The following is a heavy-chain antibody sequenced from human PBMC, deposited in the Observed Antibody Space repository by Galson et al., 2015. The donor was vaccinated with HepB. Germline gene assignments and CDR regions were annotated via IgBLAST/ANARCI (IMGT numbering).Heavy chain of an antibody. CDR3: VRGGFWSGYLGLDYYHFYYMDV. J-gene: IGHJ6*03. Sequence: SLRLSCAASGFIFDDYGMSWVRQSPGKGLEWVSGINKNGGFTAYADSVKGRFTISRDNAKNSLYLQMNSLRADDTALYYCVRGGFWSGYLGLDYYHFYYMDVWGKGTTVTVSS. CDR2: INKNGGFT. CDR1: GFIFDDYG. D-gene: IGHD3-3*01. V-gene: IGHV3-20*04.